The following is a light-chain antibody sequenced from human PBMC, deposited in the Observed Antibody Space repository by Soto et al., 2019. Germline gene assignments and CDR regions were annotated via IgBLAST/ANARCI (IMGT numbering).Light chain of an antibody. J-gene: IGKJ4*01. CDR1: QSVSSSY. Sequence: EIVLPQSPGTLSLSPGERATLSCRASQSVSSSYLAWYQQKPGQAPRLLIYGASSRATGIPDRFSGSGSGTDFTLTISRLEPEDLAVYYCQQYGSSPLTFGGGTKVDIK. CDR2: GAS. CDR3: QQYGSSPLT. V-gene: IGKV3-20*01.